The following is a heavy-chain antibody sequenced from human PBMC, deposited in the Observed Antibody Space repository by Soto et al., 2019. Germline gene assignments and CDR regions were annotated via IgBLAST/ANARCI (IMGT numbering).Heavy chain of an antibody. J-gene: IGHJ5*02. V-gene: IGHV3-48*03. CDR2: ISSSGSTI. CDR3: ARVKWLAARPKEDWFDP. D-gene: IGHD6-6*01. Sequence: GGSLRLSCAASGFTFSSYEMNWVRQAPGKGLGWVSYISSSGSTIYYADSVKGRFTISRDNAKNSLYLQMNSLRAEDTAVYYCARVKWLAARPKEDWFDPWRQGTLVTVSS. CDR1: GFTFSSYE.